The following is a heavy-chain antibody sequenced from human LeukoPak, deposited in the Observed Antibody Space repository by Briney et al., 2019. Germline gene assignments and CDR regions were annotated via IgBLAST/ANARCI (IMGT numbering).Heavy chain of an antibody. CDR1: GFTVSSNY. Sequence: GGSLRFSCAASGFTVSSNYMSWVRQAPGKGLEWVSVIYSGGSTYYADSVKGRFTISRDNSKNTLYLQMNSLRAEDTAVYYCASAGYYYDSSGYTPPRSFDYWGQGTLVAVSS. CDR3: ASAGYYYDSSGYTPPRSFDY. V-gene: IGHV3-53*01. J-gene: IGHJ4*02. D-gene: IGHD3-22*01. CDR2: IYSGGST.